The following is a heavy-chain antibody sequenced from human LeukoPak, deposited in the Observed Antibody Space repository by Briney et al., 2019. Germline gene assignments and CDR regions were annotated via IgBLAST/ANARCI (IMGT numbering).Heavy chain of an antibody. V-gene: IGHV4-30-2*01. Sequence: PSGTLSLTCAVSGGSISSGGYSWSWVRQPPGEGLEWVGYIYHSGSTYYNPSLQSRVTISLDRSKNQFSLKLSSMTAADTAVYYCASGNTGYDRDSFDIWGQGTMVTVSS. CDR1: GGSISSGGYS. CDR2: IYHSGST. D-gene: IGHD5-12*01. CDR3: ASGNTGYDRDSFDI. J-gene: IGHJ3*02.